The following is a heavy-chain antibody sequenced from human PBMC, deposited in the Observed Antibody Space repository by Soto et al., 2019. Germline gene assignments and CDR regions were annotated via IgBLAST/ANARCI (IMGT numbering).Heavy chain of an antibody. D-gene: IGHD4-17*01. CDR1: GYTFTGYY. CDR3: ARDGYGDYASRPFDY. Sequence: QEQLVQSGAEVKKPGASVKVSCKASGYTFTGYYMHWVRQAPGQGLEWMGWINPNSGGTNYAQKFQGWVTMTRDTSISTAYMELSRLRSDDTAVYYCARDGYGDYASRPFDYWGQGTLVTVSS. CDR2: INPNSGGT. J-gene: IGHJ4*02. V-gene: IGHV1-2*04.